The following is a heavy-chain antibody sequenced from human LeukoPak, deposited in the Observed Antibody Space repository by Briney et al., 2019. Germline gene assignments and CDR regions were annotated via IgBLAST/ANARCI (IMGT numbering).Heavy chain of an antibody. V-gene: IGHV4-39*01. CDR2: IYYIGST. CDR3: ARQDYGVITECFDP. Sequence: SETLTLTCTVSGGSISSSSYYWGWLRQPPGEGLAWIGSIYYIGSTYYNTSLKSRVTISVDTSKNQVSLKLSSVTAADTAVYYCARQDYGVITECFDPWGQGTLVTVSS. D-gene: IGHD2-21*01. J-gene: IGHJ5*02. CDR1: GGSISSSSYY.